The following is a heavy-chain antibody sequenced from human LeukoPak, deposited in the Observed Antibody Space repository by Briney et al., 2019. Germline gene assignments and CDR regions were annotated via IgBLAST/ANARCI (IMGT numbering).Heavy chain of an antibody. V-gene: IGHV3-23*01. CDR1: GFTFNSYA. CDR2: ISASGGST. CDR3: AKVLRPDIVVVPAAYPPDY. Sequence: GGSLRLSCAASGFTFNSYAMSWVRQAPGKRLEWVSTISASGGSTHYADSVKGRFTISRDNSKSTLSLQMNSLRAEDTAMYYCAKVLRPDIVVVPAAYPPDYWGQGTLVTVSS. J-gene: IGHJ4*02. D-gene: IGHD2-2*01.